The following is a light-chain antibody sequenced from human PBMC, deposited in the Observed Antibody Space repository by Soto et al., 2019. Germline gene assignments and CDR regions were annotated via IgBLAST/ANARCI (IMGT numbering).Light chain of an antibody. Sequence: EIVLPQSPGTLSLSPGERATLSCRASQSFSSSYLAWYQQKPGQAPRLPIYGASSRATGIPDRFSGSGSGTDFTLTISRLGPEDFAVYYCQQYGSSPTFGGGTKVDIK. CDR1: QSFSSSY. V-gene: IGKV3-20*01. CDR3: QQYGSSPT. CDR2: GAS. J-gene: IGKJ4*01.